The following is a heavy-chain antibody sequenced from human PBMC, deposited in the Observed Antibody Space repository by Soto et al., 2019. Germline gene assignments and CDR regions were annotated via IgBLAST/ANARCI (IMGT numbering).Heavy chain of an antibody. CDR1: GGSISSYY. J-gene: IGHJ4*02. D-gene: IGHD6-19*01. CDR3: AREIGSGWLDY. CDR2: IYYSGST. Sequence: SETLSLTCTVSGGSISSYYWSWIRQPPGKGLEWIGYIYYSGSTNYNPSLKSRVTISVDASKNQFSLKLSSVTAADTAVYYCAREIGSGWLDYWGQGTLVTVSS. V-gene: IGHV4-59*01.